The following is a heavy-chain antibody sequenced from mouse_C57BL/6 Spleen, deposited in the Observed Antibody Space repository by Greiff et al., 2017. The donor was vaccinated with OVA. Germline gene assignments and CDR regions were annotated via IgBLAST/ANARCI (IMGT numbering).Heavy chain of an antibody. CDR3: VRHEHYSNYGAMDY. CDR2: IRSKSNNYAT. J-gene: IGHJ4*01. CDR1: GFSFNTYA. V-gene: IGHV10-1*01. Sequence: EVQLVESGGGLVQPKGSLKLSCAASGFSFNTYAMNWVRQAPGKGLEWVARIRSKSNNYATYYADSVKDRFTISRDDSESMLYLQMNNLKTEDTAMYYCVRHEHYSNYGAMDYWGQGTSVTVSS. D-gene: IGHD2-5*01.